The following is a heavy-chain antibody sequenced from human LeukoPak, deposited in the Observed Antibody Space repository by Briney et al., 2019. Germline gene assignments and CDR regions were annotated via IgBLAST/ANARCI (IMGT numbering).Heavy chain of an antibody. J-gene: IGHJ6*03. CDR1: GFTFSSYA. V-gene: IGHV3-23*01. D-gene: IGHD2-2*01. CDR3: ARHDIVVVPAASYYYYYYMDV. CDR2: ISGSGGST. Sequence: GGSLRLSCAASGFTFSSYAMSWVRQAPGKGLEWVSAISGSGGSTYYADSVKGRFTISRDNSKNTLYLQMNSLRAEDTAVYYCARHDIVVVPAASYYYYYYMDVWGKGTTVTVSS.